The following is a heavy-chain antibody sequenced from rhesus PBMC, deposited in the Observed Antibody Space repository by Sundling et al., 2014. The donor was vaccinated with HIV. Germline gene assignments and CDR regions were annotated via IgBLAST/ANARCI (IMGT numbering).Heavy chain of an antibody. D-gene: IGHD1-26*01. CDR2: IHGSGAST. CDR3: ARVTGTRLKYYFDY. Sequence: QVQLQESGPGLVKPSATLSLTCAVSGGSISSNYWTWIRQAPGKGLEWIGNIHGSGASTNYNPSLKSRVTISKDTSQNQLSLKLTSVTAADTAVYYCARVTGTRLKYYFDYWGQGLLVTVSS. CDR1: GGSISSNY. J-gene: IGHJ4*01. V-gene: IGHV4-160*01.